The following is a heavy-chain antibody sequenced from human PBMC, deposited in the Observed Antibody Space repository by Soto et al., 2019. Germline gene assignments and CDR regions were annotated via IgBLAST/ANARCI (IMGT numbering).Heavy chain of an antibody. CDR2: ISGSGGST. D-gene: IGHD2-2*01. Sequence: GGSLRLSCAASGFTFSSYAMSWVRQAPGKGLEWVSAISGSGGSTYYADSVKGRFTISRGNSKNTRYLQMNSLRAEDTAVYYCAKGGRGVVVPAAMEGDYYYMDVWGKGTTVTVSS. CDR1: GFTFSSYA. V-gene: IGHV3-23*01. CDR3: AKGGRGVVVPAAMEGDYYYMDV. J-gene: IGHJ6*03.